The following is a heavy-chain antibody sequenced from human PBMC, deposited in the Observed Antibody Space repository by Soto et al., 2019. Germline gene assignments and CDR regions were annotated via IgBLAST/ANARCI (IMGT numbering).Heavy chain of an antibody. Sequence: QVQLQESGPGLVKPSQTLSLTCTVSGGSISSGGYYWSWIRQHPGKGLEWIGYIYYSGSTYYNPSLKSRVTISVDPSKNQFSLKLSSVTAADTAVYYCARGHDGAYWYFDLWGRGTLVTVSS. CDR1: GGSISSGGYY. CDR3: ARGHDGAYWYFDL. CDR2: IYYSGST. D-gene: IGHD3-16*01. V-gene: IGHV4-31*03. J-gene: IGHJ2*01.